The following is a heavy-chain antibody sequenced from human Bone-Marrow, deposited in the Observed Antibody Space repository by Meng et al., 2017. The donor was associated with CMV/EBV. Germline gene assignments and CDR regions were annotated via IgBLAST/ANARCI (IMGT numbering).Heavy chain of an antibody. CDR2: INWNGDNT. V-gene: IGHV3-20*04. Sequence: GESLKISCAASGFTFHDYGMSWVRQAPGKGLEWVSGINWNGDNTGYADSVKGRFTISRDNAKNSLYLQINSLRAEDTALYYCARPSTGGDALDIWGQGTMVTVSS. CDR1: GFTFHDYG. CDR3: ARPSTGGDALDI. D-gene: IGHD2-8*02. J-gene: IGHJ3*02.